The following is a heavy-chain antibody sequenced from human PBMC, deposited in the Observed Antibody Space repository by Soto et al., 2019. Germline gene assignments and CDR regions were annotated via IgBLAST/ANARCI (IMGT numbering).Heavy chain of an antibody. Sequence: ASVKVSCKASGYTFTGYYMHWVRQAPGQGREWMGWINPNSGGTNYAQKFQGRVTMTRDASISTAYMELSRLRSDDTAVYYCARNPRWDYDILTGYYKAYYYGMDVWGQGXTVTVYS. J-gene: IGHJ6*02. D-gene: IGHD3-9*01. CDR1: GYTFTGYY. CDR2: INPNSGGT. V-gene: IGHV1-2*02. CDR3: ARNPRWDYDILTGYYKAYYYGMDV.